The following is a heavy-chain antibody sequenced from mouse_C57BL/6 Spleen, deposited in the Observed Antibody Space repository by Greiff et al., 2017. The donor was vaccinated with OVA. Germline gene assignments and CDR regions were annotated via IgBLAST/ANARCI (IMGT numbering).Heavy chain of an antibody. CDR1: GYAFSSSW. J-gene: IGHJ1*03. CDR3: ARRGDYDRYFDV. CDR2: FYPGDGDT. Sequence: QVQLQQPGPELVKPGASVKISCKASGYAFSSSWMNWVKQRPGKGLEWIGRFYPGDGDTNYNGKFKGKATLTADKSSSTAYMQLSSLTSEDSAVYFCARRGDYDRYFDVWGTGTTVTVSS. D-gene: IGHD2-4*01. V-gene: IGHV1-82*01.